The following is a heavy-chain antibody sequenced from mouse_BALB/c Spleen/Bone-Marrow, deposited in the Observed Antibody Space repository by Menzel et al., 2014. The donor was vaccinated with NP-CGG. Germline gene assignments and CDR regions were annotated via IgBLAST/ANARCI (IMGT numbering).Heavy chain of an antibody. Sequence: QVQLQQSGAELVRPGTSVKVSCKASGYAFTNYLIEWVKQRPGQGLEWIGMINPGSGGTNYNEKFKGKATLTADKSSSTAYMQPSSLTSDDSAVYSCARDWLLPFAYWGQGTLVTVST. CDR1: GYAFTNYL. D-gene: IGHD2-3*01. V-gene: IGHV1-54*01. CDR2: INPGSGGT. J-gene: IGHJ3*01. CDR3: ARDWLLPFAY.